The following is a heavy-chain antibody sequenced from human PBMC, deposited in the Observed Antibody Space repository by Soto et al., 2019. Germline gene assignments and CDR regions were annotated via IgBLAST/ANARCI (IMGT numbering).Heavy chain of an antibody. Sequence: GGSLRLSCAASGFSFSTYEMNWVRQAPGKGPEWISYISSSGSIIYYADSVKGRFTISRDNAKNSLYLQMNNLRVNDTAFYYCARDTAFDSWGQGTLVTVSS. V-gene: IGHV3-48*03. J-gene: IGHJ5*01. CDR3: ARDTAFDS. CDR1: GFSFSTYE. CDR2: ISSSGSII.